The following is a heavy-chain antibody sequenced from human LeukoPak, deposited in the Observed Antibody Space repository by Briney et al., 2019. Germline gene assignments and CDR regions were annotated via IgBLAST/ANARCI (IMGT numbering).Heavy chain of an antibody. CDR1: GGTFSSYA. CDR3: ARELNGMEWLTPPWDYYGTDV. Sequence: GSSVKVSCKASGGTFSSYAISWVRQAPGQGLEWMGGIIPIFGTANYAQKFQGRDTITADESTSTAYMELSSLRSEDTAVYYCARELNGMEWLTPPWDYYGTDVWGQGTTVTVSS. D-gene: IGHD3-3*01. V-gene: IGHV1-69*01. CDR2: IIPIFGTA. J-gene: IGHJ6*02.